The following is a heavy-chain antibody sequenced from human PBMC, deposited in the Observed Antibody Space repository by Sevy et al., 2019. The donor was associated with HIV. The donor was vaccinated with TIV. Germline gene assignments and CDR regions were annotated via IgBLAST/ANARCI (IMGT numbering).Heavy chain of an antibody. J-gene: IGHJ6*02. D-gene: IGHD1-1*01. V-gene: IGHV4-59*01. CDR2: IDYSGYT. CDR1: GGTISTYY. CDR3: ARVGSYNLDV. Sequence: SETLSLTCTVSGGTISTYYWSWIRQPPGKEMEWIGYIDYSGYTNHNPSLKSRVTMSVDTSTNQFSLKVSSVIAADTDVYYCARVGSYNLDVWGQGTTVTVSS.